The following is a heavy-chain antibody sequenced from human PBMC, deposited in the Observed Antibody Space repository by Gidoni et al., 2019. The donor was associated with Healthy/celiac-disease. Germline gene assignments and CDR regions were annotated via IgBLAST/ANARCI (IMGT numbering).Heavy chain of an antibody. D-gene: IGHD6-6*01. V-gene: IGHV2-5*02. CDR1: GFSLSTSGVG. J-gene: IGHJ4*02. Sequence: QITLKESGPTLVKPTQTLTLTCTFSGFSLSTSGVGVGWIRQPPGTALEWLALIYWDDDKRYSPSLKSRLTITKDTSKNQVVLTMTNMDPVDTATYYCAHKAGRYSSSSFEEYYFDYWGQGTLVTVSS. CDR2: IYWDDDK. CDR3: AHKAGRYSSSSFEEYYFDY.